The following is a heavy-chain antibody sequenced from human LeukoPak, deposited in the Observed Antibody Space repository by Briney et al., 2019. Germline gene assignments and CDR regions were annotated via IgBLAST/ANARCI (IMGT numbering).Heavy chain of an antibody. CDR3: AKGLDSGNWFVDY. CDR1: GFTFSSYV. D-gene: IGHD3-10*01. V-gene: IGHV3-23*01. Sequence: GGSLRLSCAASGFTFSSYVMSWVRQAPGKGLEWVSSISDSGAGTFYADSVRGRFTISRDNSKNTLSLQMNSLRAEDTAVYYCAKGLDSGNWFVDYWGQGTLVTVSS. J-gene: IGHJ4*02. CDR2: ISDSGAGT.